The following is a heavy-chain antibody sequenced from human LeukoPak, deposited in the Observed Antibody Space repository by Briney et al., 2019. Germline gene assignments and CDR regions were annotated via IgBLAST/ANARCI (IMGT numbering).Heavy chain of an antibody. Sequence: GGSLRLSCAASGFTFDDYAMHWVRQAPGKGLEWVSGISWNSGSIGYADSVKGRFTISRDNAKNSLYLQMNSLRAEDTALYYCAKDLRSSINCYFDLWGRGTLVTVSS. J-gene: IGHJ2*01. CDR3: AKDLRSSINCYFDL. CDR1: GFTFDDYA. CDR2: ISWNSGSI. V-gene: IGHV3-9*01.